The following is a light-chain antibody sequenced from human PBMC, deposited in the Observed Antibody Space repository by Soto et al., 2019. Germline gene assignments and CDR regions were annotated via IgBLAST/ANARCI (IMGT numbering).Light chain of an antibody. V-gene: IGKV3-15*01. CDR3: QQYNNWPRT. CDR2: GAS. J-gene: IGKJ2*01. CDR1: QSVSSN. Sequence: EIVMTQSPANLSVSPGEGATLSCRASQSVSSNLAWYQQKPGQAPRLLIYGASTRATGIPARFSGSGSGTEFTLTISSLQSEDFAVYYCQQYNNWPRTFGQGTKLEIK.